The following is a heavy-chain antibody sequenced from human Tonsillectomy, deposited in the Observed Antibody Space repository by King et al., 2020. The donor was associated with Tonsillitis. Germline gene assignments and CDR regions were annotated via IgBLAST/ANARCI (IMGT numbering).Heavy chain of an antibody. Sequence: QLVQSGDGLVNPGGSLRLSCTTSGFTFSNYDMNWVRQAPGKGLEWVSSFSGSSSDIYYADSLKGRFTISRDNAKNSLFLQMNYLRAEDTAVYYCAKDKGAHYYDTGRGAFDVWGQGTVVTVSS. J-gene: IGHJ3*01. CDR3: AKDKGAHYYDTGRGAFDV. CDR2: FSGSSSDI. CDR1: GFTFSNYD. V-gene: IGHV3-21*01. D-gene: IGHD3-22*01.